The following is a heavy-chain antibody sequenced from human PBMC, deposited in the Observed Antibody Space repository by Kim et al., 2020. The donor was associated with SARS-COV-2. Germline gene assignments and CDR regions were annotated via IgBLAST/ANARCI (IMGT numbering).Heavy chain of an antibody. Sequence: GGSLRLSCAASGFTFSSYAMHWVRQAPGKGLEWVAVISYDGSNKYYADSVKGRFTISRDNSKNTLYLQMNSLRAEDTAVYYCAKDPIYDSGYYAFYIWG. CDR2: ISYDGSNK. D-gene: IGHD2-2*01. V-gene: IGHV3-30-3*01. J-gene: IGHJ3*02. CDR3: AKDPIYDSGYYAFYI. CDR1: GFTFSSYA.